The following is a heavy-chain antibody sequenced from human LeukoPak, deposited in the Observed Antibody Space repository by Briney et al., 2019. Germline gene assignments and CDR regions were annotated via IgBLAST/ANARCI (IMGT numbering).Heavy chain of an antibody. CDR3: XXILTIPPRPFDY. D-gene: IGHD3-9*01. V-gene: IGHV4-34*01. CDR1: GGSFSGYY. CDR2: INHSGST. J-gene: IGHJ4*02. Sequence: PSETLSLTCTVYGGSFSGYYWSWIRQPPGKGLEWIGEINHSGSTNYNPSLKSRVTISVDTSKNQFSLKLSSVTAPDTAVYYCXXILTIPPRPFDYWGQGTLVTVSS.